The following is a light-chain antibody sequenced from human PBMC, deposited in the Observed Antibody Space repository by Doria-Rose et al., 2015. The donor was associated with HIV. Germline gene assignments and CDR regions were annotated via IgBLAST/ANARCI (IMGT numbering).Light chain of an antibody. Sequence: DIRVTQSPSFLSASVGVRVTITCRASQGISRYLAWYQQKPGKAPTLLIFGASTLQSGVPSRFSGSGSGTDFTLTINRLEPEDFALYYCHQYGTSWTFGQGTKVEI. J-gene: IGKJ1*01. V-gene: IGKV1-9*01. CDR1: QGISRY. CDR2: GAS. CDR3: HQYGTSWT.